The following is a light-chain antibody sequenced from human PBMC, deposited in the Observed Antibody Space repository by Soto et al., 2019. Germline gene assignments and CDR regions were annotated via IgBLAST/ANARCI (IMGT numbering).Light chain of an antibody. Sequence: LMTQSPATLSVSPGERATLSCRASQSVSSDLAWYQQKPDQAPRLLIYAASTRATAIPVRFSGSGSGTEFTLTIGSLQSEDFAVYYCQQYNNWPPFTFGPGTTVDIK. V-gene: IGKV3-15*01. CDR2: AAS. CDR3: QQYNNWPPFT. CDR1: QSVSSD. J-gene: IGKJ3*01.